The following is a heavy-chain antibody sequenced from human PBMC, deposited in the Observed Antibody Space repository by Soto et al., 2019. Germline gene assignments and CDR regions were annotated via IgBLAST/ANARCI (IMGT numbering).Heavy chain of an antibody. Sequence: QVQLKQSGPGLVKPSQTRSLTCFISGDSVASNSVGWHWISQSPLRGLEWLGRKYYRSKWYNDYAQYVKRRITINSDTSNNQFSLQLKSVTPEDTALYYCARNRKWGNDYWGQGTLVTVSS. CDR2: KYYRSKWYN. V-gene: IGHV6-1*01. CDR3: ARNRKWGNDY. J-gene: IGHJ4*02. D-gene: IGHD7-27*01. CDR1: GDSVASNSVG.